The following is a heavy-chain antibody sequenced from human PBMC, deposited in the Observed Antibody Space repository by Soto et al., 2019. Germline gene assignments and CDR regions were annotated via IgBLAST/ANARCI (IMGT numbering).Heavy chain of an antibody. V-gene: IGHV3-7*03. CDR2: IKEDGSEI. CDR3: ARGGKYSSSSLFGY. J-gene: IGHJ4*02. D-gene: IGHD6-6*01. CDR1: GFTLSRYW. Sequence: LRLSCAASGFTLSRYWMSWVRQSPGKGLEWVAKIKEDGSEIYYVDSVKGRFTISRDNAKNSLYLQMNSLTAEDTAVYYCARGGKYSSSSLFGYWGQGTLVTVSS.